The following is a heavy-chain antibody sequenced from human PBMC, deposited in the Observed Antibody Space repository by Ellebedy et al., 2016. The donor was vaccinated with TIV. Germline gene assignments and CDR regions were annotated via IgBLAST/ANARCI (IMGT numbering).Heavy chain of an antibody. CDR1: GYYISSGGYY. V-gene: IGHV4-31*02. CDR2: IYHRGST. CDR3: AKVGVGAPNWRFDF. J-gene: IGHJ4*02. D-gene: IGHD1-26*01. Sequence: GYYISSGGYYWSWIRQLPGKGLKWTGYIYHRGSTYYNPSLKSRVTISVDTSTNQFSLKLSSVTAAYTAVYYCAKVGVGAPNWRFDFWGQGTLVTVSS.